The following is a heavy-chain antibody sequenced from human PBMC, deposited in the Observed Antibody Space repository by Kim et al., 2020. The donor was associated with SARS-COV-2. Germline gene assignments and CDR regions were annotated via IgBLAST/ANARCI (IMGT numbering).Heavy chain of an antibody. Sequence: KGRFTITRHNAKNSLYLQMNSLRAEDTAVYYCARDNLGYSSSWYLGYFDLWGRGTLVTVSS. J-gene: IGHJ2*01. D-gene: IGHD6-13*01. V-gene: IGHV3-11*04. CDR3: ARDNLGYSSSWYLGYFDL.